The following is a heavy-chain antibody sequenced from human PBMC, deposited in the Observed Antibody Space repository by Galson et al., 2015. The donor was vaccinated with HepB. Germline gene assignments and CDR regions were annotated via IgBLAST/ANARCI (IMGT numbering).Heavy chain of an antibody. CDR3: ARGRDYDFWSGYLGTFDY. V-gene: IGHV4-31*03. CDR2: IYYSGST. D-gene: IGHD3-3*01. CDR1: GGSISSGGYY. J-gene: IGHJ4*02. Sequence: TLSLTCTVSGGSISSGGYYWSWIRQHPGKGLEWIGYIYYSGSTYYNPSLKSRVTISVDTSKNQFSLKLSSVTAADTAVYYCARGRDYDFWSGYLGTFDYWGQGTLVTVSS.